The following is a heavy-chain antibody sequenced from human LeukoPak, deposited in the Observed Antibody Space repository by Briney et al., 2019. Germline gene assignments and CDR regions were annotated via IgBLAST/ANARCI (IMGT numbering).Heavy chain of an antibody. CDR1: GYTFTSYG. Sequence: ASVKVSCKASGYTFTSYGISWVRQAPGQGLEWMGWISAYNGNTNYAQKLQGRVTMTTDISTSTAYMELRSLRSDDTAVYYCARHLGSGWGPVIPATAPRVGYFDFWGQGTLVTVSS. CDR3: ARHLGSGWGPVIPATAPRVGYFDF. CDR2: ISAYNGNT. D-gene: IGHD3-16*02. V-gene: IGHV1-18*01. J-gene: IGHJ4*02.